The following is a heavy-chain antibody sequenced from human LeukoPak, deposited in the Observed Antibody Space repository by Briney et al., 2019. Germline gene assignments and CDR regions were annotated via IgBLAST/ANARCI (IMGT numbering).Heavy chain of an antibody. CDR2: INPNSGGT. J-gene: IGHJ4*02. CDR3: AREGTDYYDSSGCLDY. Sequence: ASVKVSCKASGYTFTGYYMHWVRQAPGQGLEWMGWINPNSGGTNYAQKFQGRVTMTRDTSISTAYMELSRLRSDDTAAYYCAREGTDYYDSSGCLDYWGQGTLVTVSS. CDR1: GYTFTGYY. V-gene: IGHV1-2*02. D-gene: IGHD3-22*01.